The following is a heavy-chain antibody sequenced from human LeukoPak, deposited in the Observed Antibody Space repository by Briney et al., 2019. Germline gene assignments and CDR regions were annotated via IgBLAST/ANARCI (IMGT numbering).Heavy chain of an antibody. V-gene: IGHV4-61*08. CDR3: ATSRSGYSYADY. Sequence: SETLSLTCSVSGRSVPSGGSDWSWIRQPPGKGLEWIGYSYYTGSTNYNPSLKSRATISVDTSKNQFSLNLRSVTAADTAMYYCATSRSGYSYADYWGQGTLVTVSS. D-gene: IGHD5-18*01. CDR1: GRSVPSGGSD. J-gene: IGHJ4*02. CDR2: SYYTGST.